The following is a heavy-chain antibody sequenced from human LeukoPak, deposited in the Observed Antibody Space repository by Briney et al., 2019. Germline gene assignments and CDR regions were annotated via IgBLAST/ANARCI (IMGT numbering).Heavy chain of an antibody. CDR2: INHSGST. Sequence: SETLSLTCAVYGGSFSGYYWSWIRQPPGKGLEWIGEINHSGSTNYNPSLKSRVTISVDTSKNQFSQKLSSVTAADTAVYYCARDEGRYSYGYRVRGFDYWGRGTLVTVSS. J-gene: IGHJ4*02. D-gene: IGHD5-18*01. V-gene: IGHV4-34*01. CDR1: GGSFSGYY. CDR3: ARDEGRYSYGYRVRGFDY.